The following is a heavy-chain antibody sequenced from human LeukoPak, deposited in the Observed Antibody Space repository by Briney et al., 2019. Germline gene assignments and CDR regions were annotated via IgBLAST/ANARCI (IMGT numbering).Heavy chain of an antibody. CDR3: ARHAGDGGAFDV. CDR1: GYSFTNYW. J-gene: IGHJ3*01. Sequence: GESLQISCKVSGYSFTNYWITWVRQMPGKGLEWMGRIDPSDSYTKYSPSFQGLVSISADKSIATAYLQWSSLEASDTAMYSCARHAGDGGAFDVWGQGTMVTVSS. V-gene: IGHV5-10-1*01. D-gene: IGHD2-2*01. CDR2: IDPSDSYT.